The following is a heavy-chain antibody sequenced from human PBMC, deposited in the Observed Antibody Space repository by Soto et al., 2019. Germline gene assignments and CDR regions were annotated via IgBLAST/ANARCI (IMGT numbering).Heavy chain of an antibody. CDR2: IYYSGST. Sequence: PSETLSLTCTVSGGSISSYYWSWIRQPPGKGLEWIGYIYYSGSTNYNPSLKSRVTISVDTSKNQFSLKLSSVTAADTAVYYCARHLIGYCSSTSCYVNWFDPWGQGTLVTVSS. CDR3: ARHLIGYCSSTSCYVNWFDP. CDR1: GGSISSYY. J-gene: IGHJ5*02. D-gene: IGHD2-2*01. V-gene: IGHV4-59*01.